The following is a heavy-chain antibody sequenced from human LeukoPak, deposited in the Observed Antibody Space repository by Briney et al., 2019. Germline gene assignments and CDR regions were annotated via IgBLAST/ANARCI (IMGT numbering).Heavy chain of an antibody. Sequence: SETLSLTCTVSGGSISSGGHYWSWIRQPAGKGLEYLGRISSTGSTNYNPSLRSRVTISADTSKSHFSLKLTSVTAADTAVYYCARDQTYSGSGIYTYFDYWGQGILVTVSS. J-gene: IGHJ4*02. V-gene: IGHV4-61*02. CDR3: ARDQTYSGSGIYTYFDY. CDR2: ISSTGST. CDR1: GGSISSGGHY. D-gene: IGHD3-10*01.